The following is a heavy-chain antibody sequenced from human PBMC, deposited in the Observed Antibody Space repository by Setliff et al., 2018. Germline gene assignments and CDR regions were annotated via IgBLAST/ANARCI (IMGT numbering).Heavy chain of an antibody. CDR1: GYTLTELS. Sequence: GASVKVSCKVSGYTLTELSMHWVRQAPGKGLEWMGGFDPEDGETIYAQKFQGRVTMTEDTSTDTAYMELGSLRSGDTAVYYCATNSGGNTIDAFDIWGQGTMVTVSS. D-gene: IGHD2-15*01. V-gene: IGHV1-24*01. J-gene: IGHJ3*02. CDR2: FDPEDGET. CDR3: ATNSGGNTIDAFDI.